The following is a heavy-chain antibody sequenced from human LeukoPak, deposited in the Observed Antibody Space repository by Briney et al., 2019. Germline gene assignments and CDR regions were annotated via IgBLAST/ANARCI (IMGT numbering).Heavy chain of an antibody. Sequence: QASETLSLTCTVSGGSISSSSYYWGWIRQPPGKGLEWVSAISGSGGSTYYADSVKGRFTISRDNSKNTLYLQMNSLRAEDTAVYYCAKDQPRVVVVPAAKLGGQGTLVTVSS. D-gene: IGHD2-2*01. J-gene: IGHJ4*02. CDR3: AKDQPRVVVVPAAKL. CDR1: GGSISSSSYY. V-gene: IGHV3-23*01. CDR2: ISGSGGST.